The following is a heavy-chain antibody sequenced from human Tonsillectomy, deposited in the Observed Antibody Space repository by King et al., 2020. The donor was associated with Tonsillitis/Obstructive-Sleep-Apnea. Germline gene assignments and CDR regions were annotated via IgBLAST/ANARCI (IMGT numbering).Heavy chain of an antibody. J-gene: IGHJ5*02. V-gene: IGHV3-15*01. CDR3: NTDPGRYCISTSCYEKWFDP. Sequence: VQLVESGGDLVKTGGSLRISCAASGFTFSKAWMNWVRQAPGKGLEWVGRIKSKSDGGTTDYAAPVKGRLTISRDDSKNTLYLQMLSLKTEDTAVYYCNTDPGRYCISTSCYEKWFDPCGQGTLVTVSS. CDR1: GFTFSKAW. D-gene: IGHD2-2*01. CDR2: IKSKSDGGTT.